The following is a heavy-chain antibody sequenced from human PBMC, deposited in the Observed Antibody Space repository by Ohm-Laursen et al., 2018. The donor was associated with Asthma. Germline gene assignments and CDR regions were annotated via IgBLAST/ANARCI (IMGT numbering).Heavy chain of an antibody. CDR3: AAWGSENF. CDR2: ISWNSGSI. Sequence: SLRLSCSASGFSFHEYAMHWVRQSPGKGLEWVSGISWNSGSIGYADSVKGRFTISRDNAKDSLSLQMNSLRVEDTAVYYCAAWGSENFWGQGTLVTVS. CDR1: GFSFHEYA. V-gene: IGHV3-9*01. D-gene: IGHD7-27*01. J-gene: IGHJ4*02.